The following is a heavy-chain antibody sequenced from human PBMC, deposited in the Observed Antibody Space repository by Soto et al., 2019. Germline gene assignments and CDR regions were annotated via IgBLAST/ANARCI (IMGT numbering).Heavy chain of an antibody. CDR1: GYTLTELS. Sequence: ASVKVSFKVSGYTLTELSMHWVRQAPGKGLEWMGGFDPEDGETIYAQKFQGRVTMTEDTSTDTAYMELSSLRSEDTAVYYCARDPCGYSYGRLDYYYYGMDVWGQGTTVTVSS. CDR3: ARDPCGYSYGRLDYYYYGMDV. CDR2: FDPEDGET. D-gene: IGHD5-18*01. V-gene: IGHV1-24*01. J-gene: IGHJ6*02.